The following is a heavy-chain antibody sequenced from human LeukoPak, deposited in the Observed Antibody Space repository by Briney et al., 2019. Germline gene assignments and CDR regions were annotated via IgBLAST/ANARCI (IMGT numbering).Heavy chain of an antibody. CDR2: INSDGSST. Sequence: GGSLRLSCAASGFTFSSYWMHWVRQAPGKGLVWVSRINSDGSSTSYADSVKGRFTISRDNAKSTLYLQMNSLRAEDTAVYYCARLTSGSYPYYYYGMDVWGQGTTVTVSS. D-gene: IGHD1-26*01. V-gene: IGHV3-74*01. J-gene: IGHJ6*02. CDR1: GFTFSSYW. CDR3: ARLTSGSYPYYYYGMDV.